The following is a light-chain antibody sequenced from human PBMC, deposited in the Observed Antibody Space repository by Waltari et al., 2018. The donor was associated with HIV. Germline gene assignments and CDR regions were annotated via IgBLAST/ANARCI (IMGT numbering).Light chain of an antibody. CDR2: EVS. Sequence: QSALTQPASASGSPGQSITISCTGTSSDVGSDNLVSWYQQHPGKAPKRMIYEVSERPSGVSNRLSGSKSGNTASLTISGLQAEDEADYYCCSYAGSSTLVFGGGTKLTVL. CDR3: CSYAGSSTLV. V-gene: IGLV2-23*02. J-gene: IGLJ2*01. CDR1: SSDVGSDNL.